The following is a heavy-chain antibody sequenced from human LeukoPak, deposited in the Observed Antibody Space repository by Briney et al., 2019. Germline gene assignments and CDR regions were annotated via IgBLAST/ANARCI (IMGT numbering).Heavy chain of an antibody. CDR2: MNPNSGNT. Sequence: ASVKVSCKASGYTFTRYYMHWVRQATGQGLEWMGWMNPNSGNTGYAQKFQGGVTMTRNTSISTAYMELSSLRSEDTAVYYCARGGYSYGYYYGMDVWGQGATVTVSS. V-gene: IGHV1-8*01. J-gene: IGHJ6*02. CDR1: GYTFTRYY. CDR3: ARGGYSYGYYYGMDV. D-gene: IGHD5-18*01.